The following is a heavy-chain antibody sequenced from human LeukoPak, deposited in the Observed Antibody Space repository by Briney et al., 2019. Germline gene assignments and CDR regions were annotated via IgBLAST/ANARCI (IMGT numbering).Heavy chain of an antibody. J-gene: IGHJ6*03. Sequence: GGSLRLSCAASGFTFSKFGMHWVRQAPGKGLEWVSSISSSSTYIYYADSVKGRFTISRDNAKNSLYLQMNSLRAEDTAVYYCARAGDLSYYDFWSGAGGDYYYYMDVWGKGTTVTVSS. CDR3: ARAGDLSYYDFWSGAGGDYYYYMDV. D-gene: IGHD3-3*01. V-gene: IGHV3-21*01. CDR1: GFTFSKFG. CDR2: ISSSSTYI.